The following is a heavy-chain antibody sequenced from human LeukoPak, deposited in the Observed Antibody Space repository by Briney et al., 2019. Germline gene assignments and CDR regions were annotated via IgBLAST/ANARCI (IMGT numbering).Heavy chain of an antibody. D-gene: IGHD6-6*01. J-gene: IGHJ1*01. CDR1: GFTFSSYW. Sequence: PGGSLRLSCAASGFTFSSYWMSWVRQAPGKGLEWVANIKQDGSEKYYVDSVKGRFTISRDNAKNSLYLQMNSLRAEDTAVYCCARDGDEYSSSSMYFQHWGQGTLVTVSS. CDR2: IKQDGSEK. V-gene: IGHV3-7*01. CDR3: ARDGDEYSSSSMYFQH.